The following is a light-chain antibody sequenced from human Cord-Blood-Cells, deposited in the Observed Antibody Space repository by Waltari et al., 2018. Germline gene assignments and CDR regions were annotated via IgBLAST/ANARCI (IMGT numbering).Light chain of an antibody. J-gene: IGLJ1*01. CDR2: DVS. V-gene: IGLV2-14*01. CDR3: SSYTSSSTYV. CDR1: SSDVGGYNY. Sequence: QSALTQPASVSGSPGQSLTISCPGPSSDVGGYNYVSWYQQHPGKAPTLMIYDVSNRPSGVSNRFSGSKSGNTASLTISGLQAEDEADYYCSSYTSSSTYVFGTGTKVTVL.